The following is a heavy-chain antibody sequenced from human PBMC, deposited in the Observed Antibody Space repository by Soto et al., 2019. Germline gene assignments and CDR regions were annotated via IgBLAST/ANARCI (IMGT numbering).Heavy chain of an antibody. V-gene: IGHV5-10-1*01. Sequence: GQSLKVSFKGSGYIFTSNCVNGVRQMPGNGLEWMGRIDPSDSQSNYNPSVQGHVTISADKSTSSAYLQWNSLNASGTDTYPCAGRCRGGTCFSSYAMDVWGQGTTVSVSS. D-gene: IGHD2-15*01. CDR1: GYIFTSNC. CDR3: AGRCRGGTCFSSYAMDV. CDR2: IDPSDSQS. J-gene: IGHJ6*02.